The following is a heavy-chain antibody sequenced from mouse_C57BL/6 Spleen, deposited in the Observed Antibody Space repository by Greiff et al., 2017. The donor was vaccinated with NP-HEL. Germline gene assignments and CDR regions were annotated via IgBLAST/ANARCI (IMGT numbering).Heavy chain of an antibody. V-gene: IGHV14-1*01. CDR2: IDPEDGDT. J-gene: IGHJ4*01. Sequence: EVQLQESGAELVRPGASVKLSCTASGFNIKDYYMHWVKQRPEQGLEWIGRIDPEDGDTEYAPKFQGKATMTADTSSNTAYLQLSSLTSEDTAVYYCTDRGSSSYYAMDYWGQGTSVTVSS. D-gene: IGHD1-1*01. CDR1: GFNIKDYY. CDR3: TDRGSSSYYAMDY.